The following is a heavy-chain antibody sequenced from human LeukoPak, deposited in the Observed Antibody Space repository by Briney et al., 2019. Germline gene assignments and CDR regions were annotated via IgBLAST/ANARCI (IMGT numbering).Heavy chain of an antibody. Sequence: SETLSLTCTVPGGSISSYYWSWIRQPAGKGLEWIGRIYTSGSTNYNPSLKSRVTMSVDTSKNQFSLKLSSVTAADTAVYYCAKGMTTVTKDAFDIWGQGTMVTVSS. CDR1: GGSISSYY. CDR3: AKGMTTVTKDAFDI. J-gene: IGHJ3*02. D-gene: IGHD4-17*01. CDR2: IYTSGST. V-gene: IGHV4-4*07.